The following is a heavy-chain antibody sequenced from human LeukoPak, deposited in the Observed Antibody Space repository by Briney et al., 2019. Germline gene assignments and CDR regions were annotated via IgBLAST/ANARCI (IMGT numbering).Heavy chain of an antibody. D-gene: IGHD3-10*01. CDR3: ARDPSGSIGY. CDR2: FSWDGRST. V-gene: IGHV3-43*01. CDR1: GFRFAAYT. J-gene: IGHJ4*02. Sequence: PGGSLRLSCAASGFRFAAYTMHWVRQAPGKGLEWVSLFSWDGRSTSYADSVKGRFTISRDNSKNFLYLQMNSLRTDDTALYYCARDPSGSIGYWGQGTLVTVSS.